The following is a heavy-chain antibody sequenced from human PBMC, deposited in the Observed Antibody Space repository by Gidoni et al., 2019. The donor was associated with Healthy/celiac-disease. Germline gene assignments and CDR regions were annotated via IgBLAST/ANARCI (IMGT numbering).Heavy chain of an antibody. CDR1: GDSVPSNSAA. D-gene: IGHD4-4*01. J-gene: IGHJ6*02. CDR3: ARVEVTHLGGYYYYGMDV. Sequence: QVQLPQPGPGLVKPSQTISPTCAIYGDSVPSNSAAWNWNRQSPSRGLEWLGRTYYKSKWYNDYAVSVKSRITINPDTSKNQFSLQLNSVTPEDTAVYYCARVEVTHLGGYYYYGMDVWGQGTTVTVSS. V-gene: IGHV6-1*01. CDR2: TYYKSKWYN.